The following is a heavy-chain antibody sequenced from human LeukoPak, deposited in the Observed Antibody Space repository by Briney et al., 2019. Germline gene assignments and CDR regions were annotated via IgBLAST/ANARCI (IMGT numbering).Heavy chain of an antibody. CDR3: ARSNGPISY. V-gene: IGHV4-39*07. CDR1: GGSISSSSYY. Sequence: SETLSLTCTVSGGSISSSSYYWGWIRQPPGKGLEWIGSIYYSGSTYYNPSLKSRVTISVDTSKNQFSLKLSSVTAADTAVYYCARSNGPISYWGQGTLVTVSS. J-gene: IGHJ4*02. CDR2: IYYSGST. D-gene: IGHD1-14*01.